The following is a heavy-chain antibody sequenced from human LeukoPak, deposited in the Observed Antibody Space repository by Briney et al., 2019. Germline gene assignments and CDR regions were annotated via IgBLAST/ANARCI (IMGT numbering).Heavy chain of an antibody. J-gene: IGHJ4*02. V-gene: IGHV3-30-3*01. D-gene: IGHD1-1*01. CDR3: ARAGPNDHRFDY. CDR2: ISYHGGSQ. Sequence: PGRSLRLSCAASGFTITNYAIRWVRQAPGRGLEWVAVISYHGGSQYYADSVKGRFTISRDTLKNTVFLQMFSLRPEDTAIYHCARAGPNDHRFDYWGQGTLVTVSS. CDR1: GFTITNYA.